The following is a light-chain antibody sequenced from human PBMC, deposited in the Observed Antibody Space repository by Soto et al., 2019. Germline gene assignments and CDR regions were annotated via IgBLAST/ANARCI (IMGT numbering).Light chain of an antibody. Sequence: IVLTQYPATLASSPGEKVTLSCRASQNIKTHLAWYQQKPGQSPRLLIFDTTNRATDTPGRFSGTGSGTDFTLSISRLEPEDFAVYYCHQRVNWPVTFGGGTTVEI. V-gene: IGKV3-11*01. CDR3: HQRVNWPVT. J-gene: IGKJ4*01. CDR1: QNIKTH. CDR2: DTT.